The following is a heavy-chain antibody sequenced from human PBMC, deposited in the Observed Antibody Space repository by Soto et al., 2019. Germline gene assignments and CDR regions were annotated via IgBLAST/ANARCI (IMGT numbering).Heavy chain of an antibody. CDR2: IYYSGST. Sequence: SETLSLTCTASGGSISSSSYYWGWIRQPPGKGLEWIGSIYYSGSTYYNPSLKSRVTISVDTSKNQFSLKLSSVTAADTAVYYCARGLRYGHYYYGMDVWGQGTTVTVSS. D-gene: IGHD3-9*01. CDR1: GGSISSSSYY. CDR3: ARGLRYGHYYYGMDV. V-gene: IGHV4-39*01. J-gene: IGHJ6*02.